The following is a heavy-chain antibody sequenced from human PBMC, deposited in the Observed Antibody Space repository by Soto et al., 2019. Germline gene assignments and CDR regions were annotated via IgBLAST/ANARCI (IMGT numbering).Heavy chain of an antibody. V-gene: IGHV4-4*02. D-gene: IGHD7-27*01. CDR2: VFHTGNT. J-gene: IGHJ4*02. Sequence: QVQMQESGPGLVKPSGTLSLTCTVSGDSMTRSVWWTRVRQPPGKGLEWIGEVFHTGNTNYNPSLKSRVTMSVDKSTNEFSLKVTSVTAADTAIYYCARKAWVRFDYWGQGALVTVSS. CDR3: ARKAWVRFDY. CDR1: GDSMTRSVW.